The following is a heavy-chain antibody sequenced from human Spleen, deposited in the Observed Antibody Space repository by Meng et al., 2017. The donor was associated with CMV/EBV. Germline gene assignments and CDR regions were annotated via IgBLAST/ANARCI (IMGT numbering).Heavy chain of an antibody. D-gene: IGHD3-3*01. CDR2: IYHSGTT. CDR3: ARPLDFWSEWRD. Sequence: IVAGGSISDTKNYWGWIRQPPGKGLEWIGSIYHSGTTYYNPSLRGRATLSMDTSRSHFSLRLTSVTAADTAVYYCARPLDFWSEWRDWGQGSLVTVSS. V-gene: IGHV4-39*02. CDR1: GGSISDTKNY. J-gene: IGHJ4*02.